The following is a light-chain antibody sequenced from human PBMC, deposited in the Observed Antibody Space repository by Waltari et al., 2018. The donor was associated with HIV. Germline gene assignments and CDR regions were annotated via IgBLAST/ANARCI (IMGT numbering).Light chain of an antibody. CDR1: SSDVASSNI. CDR2: EVS. CDR3: CSYVGWSTILYV. V-gene: IGLV2-23*02. Sequence: QSALTQPASVSGSPGQSITIPCTGTSSDVASSNIVSWYQQHPGKAPKLMIYEVSKRPSGVSNRFSGSKSGNTASLTISGLQAEDEADYYCCSYVGWSTILYVFGTGTKVTVL. J-gene: IGLJ1*01.